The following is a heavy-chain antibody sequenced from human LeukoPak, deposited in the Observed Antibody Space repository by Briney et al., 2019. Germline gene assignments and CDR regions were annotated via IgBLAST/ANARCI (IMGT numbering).Heavy chain of an antibody. D-gene: IGHD3-10*01. CDR1: GYSFIRYH. CDR3: ARTYGSGSLYYFDY. CDR2: LKLYDGSV. J-gene: IGHJ4*02. Sequence: GASVKVSCKASGYSFIRYHIHWVRQAPGQGLEWMGVLKLYDGSVSHAQKFQGRVTMTRDTSTSTVYMELSSLRSEDTAVYYCARTYGSGSLYYFDYWGQGTLVTVSS. V-gene: IGHV1-46*01.